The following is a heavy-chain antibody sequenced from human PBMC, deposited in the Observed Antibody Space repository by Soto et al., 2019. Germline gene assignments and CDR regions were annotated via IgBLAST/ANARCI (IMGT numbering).Heavy chain of an antibody. Sequence: QVQLVQSGAEVKKPGSSVKVSCKASGGTFSSYAISWVRQAPGQGLEWMGGIIPIFGTANYAQKFQGRVTITADESTSTAYMELSSLRSQDTAVYYSARDQSGAVAVTEWFDPWGQGTLVTVSS. D-gene: IGHD6-19*01. V-gene: IGHV1-69*01. J-gene: IGHJ5*02. CDR2: IIPIFGTA. CDR1: GGTFSSYA. CDR3: ARDQSGAVAVTEWFDP.